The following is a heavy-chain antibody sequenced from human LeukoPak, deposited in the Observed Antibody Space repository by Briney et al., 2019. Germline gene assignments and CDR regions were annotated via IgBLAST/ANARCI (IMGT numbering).Heavy chain of an antibody. D-gene: IGHD6-19*01. CDR2: ISWNSGSI. Sequence: GGSLRLSCAGSGFIFNNYAMHWVRQPPGKGLEWVSGISWNSGSIDYADSVKGRFTISRDNAKNSLYLQMNSLRVEDTAFYYCAKDDRRHYTSGPNPDSLHWGQGALVTVSS. V-gene: IGHV3-9*01. CDR3: AKDDRRHYTSGPNPDSLH. CDR1: GFIFNNYA. J-gene: IGHJ4*02.